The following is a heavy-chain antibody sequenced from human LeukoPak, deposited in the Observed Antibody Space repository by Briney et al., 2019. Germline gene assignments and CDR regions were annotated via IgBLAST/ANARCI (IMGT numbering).Heavy chain of an antibody. Sequence: GGSLRLSCAASGFTFSSYAMHWVRQAPGKGLEWVSAISGSGGSTYYADSVRGRFTISRDNSKNTLYLQMNSLRAEDTAVYYCAKDLEEANWNSYFDYWGQGTLVTVSS. V-gene: IGHV3-23*01. CDR1: GFTFSSYA. J-gene: IGHJ4*02. D-gene: IGHD1-1*01. CDR2: ISGSGGST. CDR3: AKDLEEANWNSYFDY.